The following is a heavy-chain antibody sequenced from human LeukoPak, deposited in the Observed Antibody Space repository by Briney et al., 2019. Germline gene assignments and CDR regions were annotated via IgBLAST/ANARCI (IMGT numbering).Heavy chain of an antibody. CDR3: ARGPTTRLDF. Sequence: ASVKVSFAASGYTFTGYYIHWVRQAPGQGLQWMGWINPNSGDTSYSQNFQGRVTMTGDTSISTAYMELFRLTSDDTALYYCARGPTTRLDFWGQGTLVTVSS. CDR2: INPNSGDT. V-gene: IGHV1-2*02. D-gene: IGHD2-2*01. J-gene: IGHJ4*02. CDR1: GYTFTGYY.